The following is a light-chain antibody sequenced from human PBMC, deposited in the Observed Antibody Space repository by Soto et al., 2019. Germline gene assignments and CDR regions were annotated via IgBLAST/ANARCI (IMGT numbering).Light chain of an antibody. J-gene: IGKJ1*01. CDR1: QSVSNIY. V-gene: IGKV3-20*01. CDR2: GAS. Sequence: ETVFPQSPATLSLSPGKRATLSFRASQSVSNIYLALYQQKPGQAPRLIIYGASNRATGIPERFSGSGSGTDFTPTSSRLEEEDVAVYYCQQDGSSQRTFGQGTKVDIK. CDR3: QQDGSSQRT.